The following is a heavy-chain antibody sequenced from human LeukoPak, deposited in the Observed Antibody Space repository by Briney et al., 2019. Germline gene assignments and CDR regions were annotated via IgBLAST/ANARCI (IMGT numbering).Heavy chain of an antibody. CDR3: ARATTVVAPRLDY. CDR2: IYYSGST. Sequence: SETLSLTCTVSGGSISSSSYYWGWIRQPPGKGLEWIGSIYYSGSTYYNPSLKSRVTISVDTPKNQFSLKLSSVTAADTAVYYCARATTVVAPRLDYWGQGTLVTVSS. CDR1: GGSISSSSYY. J-gene: IGHJ4*02. V-gene: IGHV4-39*07. D-gene: IGHD4-23*01.